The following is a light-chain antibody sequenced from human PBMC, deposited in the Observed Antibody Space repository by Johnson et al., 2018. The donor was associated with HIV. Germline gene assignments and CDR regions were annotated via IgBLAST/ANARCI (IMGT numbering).Light chain of an antibody. V-gene: IGLV1-51*01. CDR2: DNN. Sequence: QSVLTQPPSVSAAPGQKVTISCSGSSSNIGNNFISWYQQLPGSAPKLLIYDNNKRPSGIPDRFSGSKSGTSATLGITGLLTGDEADYYCGTWDSSLSGYVLEPGTKVTAL. CDR1: SSNIGNNF. CDR3: GTWDSSLSGYV. J-gene: IGLJ1*01.